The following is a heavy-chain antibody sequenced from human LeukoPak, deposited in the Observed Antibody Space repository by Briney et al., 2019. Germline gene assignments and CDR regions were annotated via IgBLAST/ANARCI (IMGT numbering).Heavy chain of an antibody. CDR1: GYTFTGCY. CDR3: AREGWGFGELRGYYFDY. Sequence: ASVKVSCKASGYTFTGCYMHWVRQAPGQGLEWMGRINPNSGGTNYAQKFQGRVTMTRDTTISTAYMELSRLRSDETAVYYCAREGWGFGELRGYYFDYCGQGTLVTVSS. V-gene: IGHV1-2*06. CDR2: INPNSGGT. J-gene: IGHJ4*02. D-gene: IGHD3-10*01.